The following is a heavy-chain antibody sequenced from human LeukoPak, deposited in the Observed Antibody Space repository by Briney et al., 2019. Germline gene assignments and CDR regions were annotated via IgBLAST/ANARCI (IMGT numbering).Heavy chain of an antibody. V-gene: IGHV3-66*02. D-gene: IGHD6-6*01. CDR2: IYSGGST. J-gene: IGHJ4*02. CDR3: ARDQSMDY. Sequence: GGSLRLSCAASGFTVSSNYMSWVRQAPGKGLEWVSVIYSGGSTYYADSAKGRFTISRDNSKNTVYLDMNSLKIEDTALYFCARDQSMDYWGQGTLVIVSS. CDR1: GFTVSSNY.